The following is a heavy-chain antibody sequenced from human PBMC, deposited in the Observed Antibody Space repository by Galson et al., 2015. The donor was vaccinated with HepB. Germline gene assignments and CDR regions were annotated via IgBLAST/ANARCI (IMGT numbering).Heavy chain of an antibody. V-gene: IGHV1-18*01. CDR1: GYTFSTYS. CDR3: ARGRDYTGGFQH. D-gene: IGHD4-11*01. J-gene: IGHJ1*01. Sequence: SVKVSCKASGYTFSTYSITWVRQAPGQGLEWMGWISPNNRHTDYAQKFQGRVTMTRDTSTSTVYMELSSLRSEDTAVYYCARGRDYTGGFQHWGQGTLVTVSS. CDR2: ISPNNRHT.